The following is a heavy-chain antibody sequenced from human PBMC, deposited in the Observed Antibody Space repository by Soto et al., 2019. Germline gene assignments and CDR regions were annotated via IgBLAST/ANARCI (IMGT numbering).Heavy chain of an antibody. D-gene: IGHD4-17*01. V-gene: IGHV1-18*04. J-gene: IGHJ6*02. CDR2: ISAYNGNT. CDR1: GYTFTSYG. CDR3: ARDYSYYGDSQYYYYYYGMDV. Sequence: ASVKVSCKASGYTFTSYGISWVRQAPGQGLEWMGWISAYNGNTNYAQKLQGRVTMTTDTSTSTAYMELRSLRSDDTAVYYCARDYSYYGDSQYYYYYYGMDVWGQGTTVTVSS.